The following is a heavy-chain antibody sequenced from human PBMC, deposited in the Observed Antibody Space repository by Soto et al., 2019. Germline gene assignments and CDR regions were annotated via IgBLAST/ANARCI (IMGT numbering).Heavy chain of an antibody. Sequence: SETLSLTCGVSGGAIRSPDWWTWVRQPPGKGLEWIGEIFQSGSTNYTPSLESRVTISVDKSKNQFSLTLTSVTAADTAVYFCARGRGRYSSGWSRFDPWGQGILVTVSS. CDR1: GGAIRSPDW. D-gene: IGHD6-19*01. V-gene: IGHV4-4*02. CDR2: IFQSGST. CDR3: ARGRGRYSSGWSRFDP. J-gene: IGHJ5*02.